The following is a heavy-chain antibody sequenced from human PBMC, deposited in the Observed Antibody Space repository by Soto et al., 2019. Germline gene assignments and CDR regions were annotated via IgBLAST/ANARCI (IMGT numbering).Heavy chain of an antibody. CDR2: IYSGGST. CDR1: GFTVSSNY. Sequence: GGSLRLSCAASGFTVSSNYMSWVRQAPGKGLEWVSVIYSGGSTYYADSVKGRFTISRDNSKNTLYLQMNSLRAEDTAVYYCAREGLAGGNDYYYGMDVWGQGTTVTVPS. V-gene: IGHV3-53*01. D-gene: IGHD3-16*01. J-gene: IGHJ6*02. CDR3: AREGLAGGNDYYYGMDV.